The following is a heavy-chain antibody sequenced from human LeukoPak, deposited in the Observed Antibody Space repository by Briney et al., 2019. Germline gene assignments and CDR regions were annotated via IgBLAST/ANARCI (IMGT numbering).Heavy chain of an antibody. V-gene: IGHV4-59*08. D-gene: IGHD3-16*02. Sequence: SETLSLTCTVSGGSISSYYWSWIRQPPGKGLEWIGYIYYSGSTNYNPSLKSRVTISVDTSKNQFSLRLSSVTAADTAVYYCARRRDYDYVWGSYLDYWGQGTLVTVSS. CDR3: ARRRDYDYVWGSYLDY. CDR1: GGSISSYY. J-gene: IGHJ4*02. CDR2: IYYSGST.